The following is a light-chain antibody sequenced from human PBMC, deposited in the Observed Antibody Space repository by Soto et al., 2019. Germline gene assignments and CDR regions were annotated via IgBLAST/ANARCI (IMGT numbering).Light chain of an antibody. J-gene: IGKJ1*01. CDR2: WTS. CDR3: QQYYITPWT. Sequence: DIVLTQSPDSLAVSLGEKATLHSRSTQSVLDISNNRNYLAWYQQRPGQPPNLIIYWTSTRESGVPDRFSGSWSGTDFTLTISSLQPEDVAVYYCQQYYITPWTLGQGTKVDI. V-gene: IGKV4-1*01. CDR1: QSVLDISNNRNY.